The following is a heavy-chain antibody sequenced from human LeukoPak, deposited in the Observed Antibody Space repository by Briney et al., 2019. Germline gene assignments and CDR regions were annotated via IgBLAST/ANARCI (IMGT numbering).Heavy chain of an antibody. V-gene: IGHV5-51*01. J-gene: IGHJ5*02. CDR1: GYSFTSYW. CDR3: ARGRSGSYAWFDP. D-gene: IGHD3-10*01. Sequence: GESLKISCKGSGYSFTSYWVAWVRQMPGKGLEWMGIIYPGDSETKYSPSFQGQVTISADKSISTAYLQWSSLKASDTAIYYCARGRSGSYAWFDPWGQGTLVTVSS. CDR2: IYPGDSET.